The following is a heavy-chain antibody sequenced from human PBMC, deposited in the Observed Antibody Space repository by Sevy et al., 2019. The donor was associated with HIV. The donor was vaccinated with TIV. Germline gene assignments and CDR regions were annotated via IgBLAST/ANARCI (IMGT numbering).Heavy chain of an antibody. CDR3: ARDYVLPATIDYYYYGMDV. V-gene: IGHV3-21*01. CDR1: GFNFRTYN. Sequence: GGSLRRSCAASGFNFRTYNMNWVRQAPGKGLEWVSSVSSSSSYIYYADSVKGRFTISRDNAKTSLYLQMNSLRAEDTAVYYCARDYVLPATIDYYYYGMDVWGQGTTVTVSS. CDR2: VSSSSSYI. J-gene: IGHJ6*02. D-gene: IGHD2-2*01.